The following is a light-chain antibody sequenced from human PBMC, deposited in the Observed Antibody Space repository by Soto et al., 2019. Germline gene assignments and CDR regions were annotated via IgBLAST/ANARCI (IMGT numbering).Light chain of an antibody. V-gene: IGLV1-51*01. CDR3: ATWDSSLSTGV. CDR1: SSNIGNNY. J-gene: IGLJ1*01. CDR2: DNN. Sequence: QSVLTQPPSVSAAPGQKVTICCSGSSSNIGNNYVSWYQQFPGTAPQLLIYDNNNRPSGIPDRFSGSKSGTSATLDITGLQTGDEADYYCATWDSSLSTGVFGTGTKLTVL.